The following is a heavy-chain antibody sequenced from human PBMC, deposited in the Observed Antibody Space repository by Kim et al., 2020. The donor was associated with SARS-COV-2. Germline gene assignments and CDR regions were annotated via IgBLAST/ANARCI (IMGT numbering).Heavy chain of an antibody. CDR2: ISSSSTYT. V-gene: IGHV3-11*03. Sequence: GGSLRLSCAASGFTFSDYYMSWIRQAPGKGLEWVSYISSSSTYTNSADSVKGRFTISRDNAKNSLYLQMNSLRAEDTAVYYCARGGYDFWSGYSTSGYDYWGQGTLVTVSS. CDR1: GFTFSDYY. D-gene: IGHD3-3*01. J-gene: IGHJ4*02. CDR3: ARGGYDFWSGYSTSGYDY.